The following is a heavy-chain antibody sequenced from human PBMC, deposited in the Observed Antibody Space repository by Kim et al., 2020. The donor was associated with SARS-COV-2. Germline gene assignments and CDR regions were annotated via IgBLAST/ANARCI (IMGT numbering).Heavy chain of an antibody. CDR2: IYYSGST. D-gene: IGHD3-3*01. V-gene: IGHV4-59*01. Sequence: SETLSLTCTVSGGSISSYYWSWIRQPPGKGLEWIGYIYYSGSTNYNPSLKSRVTLSVDTSKNQFSLKLSSVTAVDTAVYYCARSLTIFGVVSEKLLYYM. CDR1: GGSISSYY. CDR3: ARSLTIFGVVSEKLLYYM. J-gene: IGHJ6*03.